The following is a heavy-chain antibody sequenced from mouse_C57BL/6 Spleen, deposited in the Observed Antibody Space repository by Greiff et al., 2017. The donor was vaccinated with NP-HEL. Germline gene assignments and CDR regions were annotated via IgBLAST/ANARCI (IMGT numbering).Heavy chain of an antibody. Sequence: QVQLQQSGAELVKPGASVKISCKASGYAFSSYWMNWVKQRPGKGLEWIGQIYPGDGDTNYNGKFKGKATLTADKSSSTAYMQLSSLTSEDSAVYFGARTADYYGSSYEVYWGKGTTLTVSS. CDR2: IYPGDGDT. CDR3: ARTADYYGSSYEVY. V-gene: IGHV1-80*01. J-gene: IGHJ2*01. D-gene: IGHD1-1*01. CDR1: GYAFSSYW.